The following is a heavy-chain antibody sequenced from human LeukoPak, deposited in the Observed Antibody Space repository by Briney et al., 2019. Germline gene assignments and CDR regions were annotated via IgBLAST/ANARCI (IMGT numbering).Heavy chain of an antibody. Sequence: GGSLRLSCAASGFTFSSYAMSWVRQAPGKGLEWVSAIRGSGGSTYYADSVKGRFTISRDNSKNTLYLQMNSLRAEDTAVYYCALQTVAYYYYGMDVWGQGTTVTVSS. D-gene: IGHD5-24*01. CDR1: GFTFSSYA. CDR3: ALQTVAYYYYGMDV. J-gene: IGHJ6*02. CDR2: IRGSGGST. V-gene: IGHV3-23*01.